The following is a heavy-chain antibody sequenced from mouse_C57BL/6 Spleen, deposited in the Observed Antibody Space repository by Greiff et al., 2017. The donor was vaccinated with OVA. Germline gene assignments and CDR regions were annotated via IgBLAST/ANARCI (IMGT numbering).Heavy chain of an antibody. CDR1: GFTFSSYA. CDR3: ARDYGSSSPFGY. D-gene: IGHD1-1*01. CDR2: ISDGGSYT. J-gene: IGHJ2*01. V-gene: IGHV5-4*01. Sequence: EVQGVESGGGLVKPGGSLKLSCAASGFTFSSYAMSWVRQTPEKRLEWVATISDGGSYTYYPDNVKGRFTISRDNAKNNLYLQMSHLKSEDTAMYYCARDYGSSSPFGYWGQGTTLTVSS.